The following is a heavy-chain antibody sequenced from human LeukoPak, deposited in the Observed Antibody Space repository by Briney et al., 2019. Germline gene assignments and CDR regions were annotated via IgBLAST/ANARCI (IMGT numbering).Heavy chain of an antibody. J-gene: IGHJ4*02. Sequence: GGSLRLSCAASGFTFSDYYMSWIRQAPGKELEWVSYISSSSSYTNYADSVKGRFTISRDNAKNSLYLQMNSLRAEDTAVYYCARAYSSSWPFDYWGQGTLVTVSS. CDR2: ISSSSSYT. V-gene: IGHV3-11*06. CDR1: GFTFSDYY. CDR3: ARAYSSSWPFDY. D-gene: IGHD6-13*01.